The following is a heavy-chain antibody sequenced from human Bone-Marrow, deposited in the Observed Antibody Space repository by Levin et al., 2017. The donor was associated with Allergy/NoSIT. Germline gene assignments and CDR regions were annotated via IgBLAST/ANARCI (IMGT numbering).Heavy chain of an antibody. CDR2: IYFDGGA. J-gene: IGHJ4*02. D-gene: IGHD3-10*01. CDR3: ARGTNYYGSGDY. Sequence: SETLSLTCSVSGASVSNANYYWTWIRQPPGETLENIGHIYFDGGAHYNPSLSGRVTMSVDTSRNQFSLHLASLTAADAAVYYCARGTNYYGSGDYWGQGILVTVSS. V-gene: IGHV4-61*01. CDR1: GASVSNANYY.